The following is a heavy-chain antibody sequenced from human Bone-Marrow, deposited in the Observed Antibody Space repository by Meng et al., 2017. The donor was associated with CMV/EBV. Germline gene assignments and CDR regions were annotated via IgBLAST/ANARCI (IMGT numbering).Heavy chain of an antibody. J-gene: IGHJ6*02. CDR2: IGVGSRTI. Sequence: GGFLRLSCAASGFTFSSYSMNWVRQAPGKGLEWVSYIGVGSRTIYYADSVKGRFTIFRDNAKNSLYLQMNSLRAEDTAVYYCAKDPSIVVVPAAMGYYYGMDVWGQGTTVTVSS. CDR3: AKDPSIVVVPAAMGYYYGMDV. CDR1: GFTFSSYS. D-gene: IGHD2-2*01. V-gene: IGHV3-48*04.